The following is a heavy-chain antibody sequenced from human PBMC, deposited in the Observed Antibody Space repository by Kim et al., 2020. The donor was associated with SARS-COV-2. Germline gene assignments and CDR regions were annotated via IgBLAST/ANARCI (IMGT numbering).Heavy chain of an antibody. D-gene: IGHD1-7*01. CDR2: IYYSGST. V-gene: IGHV4-59*01. Sequence: SETLSLTCTVSGGSISSYYWSWIRQPPGKGLEWIGYIYYSGSTNYNPSLKSRVTISVDTSKNQFSLKLSSVTAADTAVYYCARCFVSFTEIWNYVPHHYYYYGMDVWGQGTTVTVSS. CDR3: ARCFVSFTEIWNYVPHHYYYYGMDV. CDR1: GGSISSYY. J-gene: IGHJ6*02.